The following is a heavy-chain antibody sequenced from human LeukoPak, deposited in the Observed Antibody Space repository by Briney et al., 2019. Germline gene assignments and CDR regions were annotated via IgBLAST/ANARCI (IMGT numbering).Heavy chain of an antibody. CDR1: GGSISSGGYS. D-gene: IGHD3-22*01. CDR2: IYHSGST. V-gene: IGHV4-30-2*01. Sequence: SETLSLTCAVSGGSISSGGYSWSWIRQPPGKGLEWIGYIYHSGSTNYNPSLKSRVTISVDTSKNQFSLKLSSVTAADTAVYYRAREGEPPSNYYDSSGHSYYFDYWGQGTLVTVSS. CDR3: AREGEPPSNYYDSSGHSYYFDY. J-gene: IGHJ4*02.